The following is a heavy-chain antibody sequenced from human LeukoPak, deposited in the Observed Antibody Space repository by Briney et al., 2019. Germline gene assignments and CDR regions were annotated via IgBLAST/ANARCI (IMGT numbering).Heavy chain of an antibody. J-gene: IGHJ1*01. CDR2: IYYSGST. D-gene: IGHD2-2*02. CDR3: ARDQGYCSSISCYKYFQH. CDR1: GGSISSYY. Sequence: PSETLSLTCTVSGGSISSYYWSWIRQPPGKGLEWIGYIYYSGSTNYNPSLRSRVTISVDTSKNQFSLKLSSVTAADTAVYYCARDQGYCSSISCYKYFQHWGQGTLVTVSS. V-gene: IGHV4-59*01.